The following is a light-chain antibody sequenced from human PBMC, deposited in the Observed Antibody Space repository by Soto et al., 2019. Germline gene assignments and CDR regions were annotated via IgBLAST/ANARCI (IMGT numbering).Light chain of an antibody. CDR3: QQYGTSPLT. CDR1: ENVYINS. CDR2: GAA. V-gene: IGKV3-20*01. Sequence: EIVLTQSPGTLSLSPGEGATLSCRASENVYINSLAWYQQKPGQPPRLLIYGAATRASAVPDRFSGSGSGPDFTLTITGLEPEDFAVYYCQQYGTSPLTFGPGTRVD. J-gene: IGKJ3*01.